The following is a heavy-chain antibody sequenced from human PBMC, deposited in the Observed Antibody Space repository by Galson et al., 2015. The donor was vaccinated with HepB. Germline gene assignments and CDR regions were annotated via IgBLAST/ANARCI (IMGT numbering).Heavy chain of an antibody. D-gene: IGHD5-12*01. CDR2: ITWDGDNT. V-gene: IGHV3-43*01. J-gene: IGHJ6*02. CDR3: AKGYSGHDPYYYYYGMDV. CDR1: GFAFDDYS. Sequence: SLRLSCAASGFAFDDYSMYWVRQAPGKGLEWVSLITWDGDNTYYVDSVNGRFTISRDNSKNSLYLQMTSLRTEDTALYYCAKGYSGHDPYYYYYGMDVWGQGTTVTVSS.